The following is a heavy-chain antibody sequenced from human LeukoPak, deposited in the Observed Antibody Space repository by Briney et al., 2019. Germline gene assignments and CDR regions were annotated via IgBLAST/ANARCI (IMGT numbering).Heavy chain of an antibody. V-gene: IGHV1-24*01. D-gene: IGHD1-1*01. CDR3: ARDQGGTDY. CDR1: GYTLTELS. J-gene: IGHJ4*02. CDR2: FDPEDGET. Sequence: GASVKVSCKVSGYTLTELSMHWVRQAPGKGLEWMGGFDPEDGETIYAQKLQGRVTMTTDTSTSTAYMELRSLRSDDTAVYYCARDQGGTDYWGQGTLVTVSS.